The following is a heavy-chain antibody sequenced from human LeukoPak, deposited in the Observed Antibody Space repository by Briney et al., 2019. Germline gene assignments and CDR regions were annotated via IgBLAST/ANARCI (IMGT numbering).Heavy chain of an antibody. CDR2: INHSGST. D-gene: IGHD5-24*01. CDR3: ARAVEMATIYFDY. J-gene: IGHJ4*02. CDR1: GGSFSGYY. V-gene: IGHV4-34*01. Sequence: SETLSLTCAVYGGSFSGYYWSWIRQPPGKGLEWIGEINHSGSTYYNPSLKSRVTISVDTSKNQFSLKLSSVTAADTAVYYCARAVEMATIYFDYWGQGTLVTVSS.